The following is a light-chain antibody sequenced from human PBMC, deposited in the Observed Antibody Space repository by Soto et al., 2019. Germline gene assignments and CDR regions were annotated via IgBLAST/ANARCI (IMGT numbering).Light chain of an antibody. CDR1: QSISNW. Sequence: DIQMTQSPSTLSASVGDRDTITCRASQSISNWLAWYQQKPGKAPNLLIYKASTLESGVPSRFSGSGSGTEFTLTISSLQPDDFTTYYCQQYNDYSWTFGQGTKVEIK. CDR2: KAS. J-gene: IGKJ1*01. CDR3: QQYNDYSWT. V-gene: IGKV1-5*03.